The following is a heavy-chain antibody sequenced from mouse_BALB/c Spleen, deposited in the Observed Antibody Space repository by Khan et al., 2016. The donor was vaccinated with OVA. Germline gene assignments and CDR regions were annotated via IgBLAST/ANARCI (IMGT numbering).Heavy chain of an antibody. D-gene: IGHD2-10*01. CDR3: ARAYYGNYREAMDY. V-gene: IGHV2-6-7*01. Sequence: QVQLKESGPGLVAPSQSLSITCTVSGFSLTGYGVNWVRQPPGKGLEWLGMIWGDGTTDYNSALNSRLSISKDNSKSQVFLKMNRLQTDDTARYYCARAYYGNYREAMDYWGQGTSVTVSS. CDR2: IWGDGTT. CDR1: GFSLTGYG. J-gene: IGHJ4*01.